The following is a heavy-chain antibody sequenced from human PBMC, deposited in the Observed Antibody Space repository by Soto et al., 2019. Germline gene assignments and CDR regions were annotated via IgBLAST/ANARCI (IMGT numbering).Heavy chain of an antibody. CDR1: GFTFSSYW. J-gene: IGHJ4*02. Sequence: EVQLVESGGGLVQPGESLRLSCAASGFTFSSYWMHWVRQAPGKGLVWVSRINSDGSSTSYAGSVKGRFTISRDNAKNTLYLRMNRLRAEDTAVYYCVRTSLVVAAATREDYWGQGPLVTVSS. V-gene: IGHV3-74*01. CDR3: VRTSLVVAAATREDY. D-gene: IGHD2-15*01. CDR2: INSDGSST.